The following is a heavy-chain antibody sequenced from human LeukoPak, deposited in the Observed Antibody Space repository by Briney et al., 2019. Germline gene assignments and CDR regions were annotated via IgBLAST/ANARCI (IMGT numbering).Heavy chain of an antibody. CDR2: VNPNSGGT. Sequence: GASVKVSCTASGYTFTGYYMHWVRQAPGQGLEWMGWVNPNSGGTNYAQKFQGRVTMTRDTSISTAYMELSRLRSDDTAVYYCARSPTYCSSTSCYGPGRFDPWGQGTLVTVSS. V-gene: IGHV1-2*02. CDR3: ARSPTYCSSTSCYGPGRFDP. J-gene: IGHJ5*02. D-gene: IGHD2-2*01. CDR1: GYTFTGYY.